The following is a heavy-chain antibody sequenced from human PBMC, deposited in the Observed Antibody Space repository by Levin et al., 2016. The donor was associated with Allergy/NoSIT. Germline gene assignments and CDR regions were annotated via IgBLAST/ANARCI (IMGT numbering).Heavy chain of an antibody. Sequence: SETLSLTCTVSRGSISRHYWNWIRQPPGKGLEWIGNIYYSGSTHYNPSLKSRVTISVDTSKNQFSLQLSSVTAADTAVYYCAVGGYSWVEYYGRDVWGQGTTVTVSS. CDR2: IYYSGST. D-gene: IGHD5-18*01. V-gene: IGHV4-59*11. CDR3: AVGGYSWVEYYGRDV. CDR1: RGSISRHY. J-gene: IGHJ6*02.